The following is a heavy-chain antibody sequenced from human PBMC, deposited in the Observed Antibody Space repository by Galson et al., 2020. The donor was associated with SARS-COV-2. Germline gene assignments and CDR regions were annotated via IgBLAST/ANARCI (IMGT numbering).Heavy chain of an antibody. CDR1: GGTFSSYA. D-gene: IGHD3-10*01. J-gene: IGHJ6*02. V-gene: IGHV1-69*13. CDR3: ARPDPTYGVLLWFGTEYYYYGMDV. CDR2: IIPIFGTA. Sequence: SVKVSCKASGGTFSSYAISWVRQAPGQGLEWMGGIIPIFGTANYAQKFQGRVTITADESTSTAYMELSSLRSEDTAVYYCARPDPTYGVLLWFGTEYYYYGMDVWGQGTTVTVSS.